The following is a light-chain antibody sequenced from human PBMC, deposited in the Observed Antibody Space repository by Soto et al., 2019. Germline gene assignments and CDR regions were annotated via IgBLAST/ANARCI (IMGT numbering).Light chain of an antibody. V-gene: IGLV3-21*02. CDR1: NIESKS. CDR2: VDS. CDR3: QVWDTIRDHYV. Sequence: SYELTQPPSVSVAPGQTARITCGGNNIESKSVHWYQHRPGQAPVLVIYVDSDRPSGIPDRFSASTSGNTAALTISRVEAGDEDDYYCQVWDTIRDHYVFGSGTKVTVL. J-gene: IGLJ1*01.